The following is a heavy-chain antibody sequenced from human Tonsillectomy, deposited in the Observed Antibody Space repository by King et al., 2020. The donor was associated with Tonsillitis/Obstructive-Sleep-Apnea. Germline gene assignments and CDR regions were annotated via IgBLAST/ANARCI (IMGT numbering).Heavy chain of an antibody. CDR3: ARHNRGRGSYTFDY. CDR1: GGSISSYY. V-gene: IGHV4-59*08. D-gene: IGHD1-26*01. CDR2: IYYRGRT. Sequence: VQLQESGPGLVKPSETLSLTCTVSGGSISSYYWSWIRQPPGKGLEWIGYIYYRGRTNYNPSLKSRVTISVDTSKNQFSLKLSSVTAADTAVYYCARHNRGRGSYTFDYWGQGTLVTVSS. J-gene: IGHJ4*02.